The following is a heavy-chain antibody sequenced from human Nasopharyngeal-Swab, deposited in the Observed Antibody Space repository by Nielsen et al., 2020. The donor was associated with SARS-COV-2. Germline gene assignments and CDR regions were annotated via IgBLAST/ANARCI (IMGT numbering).Heavy chain of an antibody. D-gene: IGHD3-16*01. Sequence: PGKGLEWIGEINHSGSTYYNPSLKSRVTISVDTSKNQFSLKLSSVTAADTAVYYCARRVARAPRHEGDYYYGMDVWGQGTTVTVSS. CDR3: ARRVARAPRHEGDYYYGMDV. V-gene: IGHV4-34*01. J-gene: IGHJ6*02. CDR2: INHSGST.